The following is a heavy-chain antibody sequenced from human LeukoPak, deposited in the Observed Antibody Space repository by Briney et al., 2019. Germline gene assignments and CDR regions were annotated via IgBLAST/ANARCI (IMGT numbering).Heavy chain of an antibody. D-gene: IGHD3-22*01. V-gene: IGHV1-69*13. Sequence: ASVKVSCKASGGTFSSYAISWVRQAPGQGLEWMGGIIPIFGTANYAQKFQGRVTITADESTSTAYMELSSLRSEDTAVYYCATSFDSSGYLTPIPYDWFDPWAREPWSPSPQ. CDR3: ATSFDSSGYLTPIPYDWFDP. CDR2: IIPIFGTA. J-gene: IGHJ5*02. CDR1: GGTFSSYA.